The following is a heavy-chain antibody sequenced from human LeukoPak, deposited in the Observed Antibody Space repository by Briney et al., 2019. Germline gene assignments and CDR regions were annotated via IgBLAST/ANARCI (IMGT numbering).Heavy chain of an antibody. Sequence: PGGSLRLSCAASGFTFSSYAMSWVRQAPGKGLEGVSAISGSGDSTYYADSVKGRFTISRDNSKNTLYLQMNSLRAEDTAVYYCGVDIVVVPGAPNWFDTWGQGTLVTVSS. CDR3: GVDIVVVPGAPNWFDT. CDR2: ISGSGDST. D-gene: IGHD2-2*01. V-gene: IGHV3-23*01. CDR1: GFTFSSYA. J-gene: IGHJ5*02.